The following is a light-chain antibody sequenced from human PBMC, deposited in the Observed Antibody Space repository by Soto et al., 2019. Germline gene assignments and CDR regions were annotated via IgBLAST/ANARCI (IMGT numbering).Light chain of an antibody. CDR2: DAS. CDR1: QSISIY. Sequence: DLQMTQSPSSLSASVGDRATLTCRASQSISIYLNWYQQKPGKAPKLLIYDASTLERGVPSRFSGTGSGTEFTLTIDRLQPDDFATYYRQQYNSYSFGQGTKVDIK. V-gene: IGKV1-5*01. CDR3: QQYNSYS. J-gene: IGKJ1*01.